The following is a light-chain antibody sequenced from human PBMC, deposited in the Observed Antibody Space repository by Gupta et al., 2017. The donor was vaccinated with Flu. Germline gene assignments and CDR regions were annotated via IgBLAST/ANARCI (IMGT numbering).Light chain of an antibody. J-gene: IGLJ3*02. Sequence: QSALTQPASLSGSSGQSSTITCTGTSSDVGAYNFVSWYQQTPGKAPKLMIYDVNYRPSGVSSRFSGSKSGNTASLTISCLQAEDEADYCCSSYTTTNTLVFGGGTKLTVL. CDR2: DVN. CDR1: SSDVGAYNF. CDR3: SSYTTTNTLV. V-gene: IGLV2-14*03.